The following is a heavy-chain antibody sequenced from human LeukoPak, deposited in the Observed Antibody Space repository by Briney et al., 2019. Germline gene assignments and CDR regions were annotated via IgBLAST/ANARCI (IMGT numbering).Heavy chain of an antibody. CDR1: GGSISSYY. D-gene: IGHD3-10*01. V-gene: IGHV4-59*01. J-gene: IGHJ4*02. CDR2: IYYSGST. CDR3: ASGSSLWFGESYFDY. Sequence: SETLSLTCTVSGGSISSYYWSWIRQPPGKGLEWIGYIYYSGSTNYNPSLKSRVTISVDTSKNQFSLKLSSVTAADTAVYYCASGSSLWFGESYFDYWAREPWSPSPQ.